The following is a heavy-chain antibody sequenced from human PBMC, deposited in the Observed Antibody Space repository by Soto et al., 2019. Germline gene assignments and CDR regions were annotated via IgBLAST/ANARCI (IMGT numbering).Heavy chain of an antibody. D-gene: IGHD3-10*01. CDR1: GGSISSYY. CDR2: IYYSGST. J-gene: IGHJ5*02. Sequence: SLTCTASGGSISSYYWSWIRQPPGKGLEWIGYIYYSGSTNYNSSLKSRVTISVDTSKNQLSLKLSSVTAADTAVYYCARGGKKYYYGSGRPKRDNWFDPWGQGTLVTVSS. V-gene: IGHV4-59*12. CDR3: ARGGKKYYYGSGRPKRDNWFDP.